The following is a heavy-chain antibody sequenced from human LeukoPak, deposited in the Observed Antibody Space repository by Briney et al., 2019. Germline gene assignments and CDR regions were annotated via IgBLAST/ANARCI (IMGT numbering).Heavy chain of an antibody. J-gene: IGHJ5*02. Sequence: ASVKVSCKASGYTFTSYDINRVRQATGQGLEWMGWMNPNSGNTGYAQKFQGRVTMTRNTSISTAYMELSSLRSEDTAVYYCARTDYDILTGYIWFDPWGQGTLVTVSS. D-gene: IGHD3-9*01. CDR2: MNPNSGNT. V-gene: IGHV1-8*01. CDR3: ARTDYDILTGYIWFDP. CDR1: GYTFTSYD.